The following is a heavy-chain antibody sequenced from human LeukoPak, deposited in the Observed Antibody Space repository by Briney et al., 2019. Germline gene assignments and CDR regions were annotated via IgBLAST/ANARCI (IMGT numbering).Heavy chain of an antibody. CDR3: ARDYHYVPDF. D-gene: IGHD3-16*01. V-gene: IGHV1-18*01. Sequence: ASVKVSCKASGYTFTTYGISWVRQAPGQGLAWMGWIDASNGNTNYAQKVQGRVTITTDTSTTTAYMELKSLGFDDTAVYYCARDYHYVPDFWGQGTLVTVSS. J-gene: IGHJ4*02. CDR2: IDASNGNT. CDR1: GYTFTTYG.